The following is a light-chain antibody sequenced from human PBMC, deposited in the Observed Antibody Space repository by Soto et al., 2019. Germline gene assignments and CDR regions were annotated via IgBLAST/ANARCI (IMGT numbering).Light chain of an antibody. V-gene: IGLV1-40*01. CDR3: QSYDSSLSGYV. CDR1: SSNIGAPYD. J-gene: IGLJ1*01. Sequence: QSVLTQPPSVSGAPGQRVTISCTGSSSNIGAPYDVHWYQQLPGTAPKLLIHANTNRPSGVPGRFSGSKSGTSASLAITGLQAEDEADYYCQSYDSSLSGYVFGTGTKVTGL. CDR2: ANT.